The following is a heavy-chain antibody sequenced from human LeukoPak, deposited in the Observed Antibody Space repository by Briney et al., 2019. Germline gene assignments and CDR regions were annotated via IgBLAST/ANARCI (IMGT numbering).Heavy chain of an antibody. D-gene: IGHD3-9*01. V-gene: IGHV4-39*01. CDR1: GGSISSSSYY. CDR2: IYYSGST. CDR3: ATLRYFDWLLGCYFDY. J-gene: IGHJ4*02. Sequence: SETLSLTCTVSGGSISSSSYYWGWIRQPPGKGLEWIGSIYYSGSTYYNPSLKSRVTISVDTSKNQFSLKPSSVTAADTAVYYCATLRYFDWLLGCYFDYWGQGTLVTVSS.